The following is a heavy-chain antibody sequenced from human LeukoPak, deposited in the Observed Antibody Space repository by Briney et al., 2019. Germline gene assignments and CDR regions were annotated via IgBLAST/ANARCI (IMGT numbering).Heavy chain of an antibody. CDR1: GDSIRNSRYS. J-gene: IGHJ6*02. D-gene: IGHD5-18*01. Sequence: TSETLSLTCTVSGDSIRNSRYSWGWIRQSPRKGQEWIGSLDYSGSTYYNPSLKSRVTISVDTSKNQFSLRLSSVTAADTAVYYCARVPVMDTAMVTGYYYYGMDVWGQGTTVTVSS. CDR3: ARVPVMDTAMVTGYYYYGMDV. V-gene: IGHV4-39*01. CDR2: LDYSGST.